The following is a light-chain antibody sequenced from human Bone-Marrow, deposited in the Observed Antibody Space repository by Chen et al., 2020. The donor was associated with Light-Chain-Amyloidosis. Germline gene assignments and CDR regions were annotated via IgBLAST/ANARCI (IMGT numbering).Light chain of an antibody. CDR1: SSDVGCDNH. J-gene: IGLJ1*01. Sequence: QSALTQPASVPGSPGQSITLSCTGTSSDVGCDNHVSWYQQHPDKAPKLMIYEVTNRPPWVPDRFSGYKSDNTASLTISGLQTEDEADYFCSSYTITNTLVFGSGTRVTVL. CDR2: EVT. CDR3: SSYTITNTLV. V-gene: IGLV2-14*01.